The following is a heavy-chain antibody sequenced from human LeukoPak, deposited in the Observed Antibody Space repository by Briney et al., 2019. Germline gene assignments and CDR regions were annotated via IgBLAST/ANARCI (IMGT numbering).Heavy chain of an antibody. CDR3: ARKGPPRDAFDI. CDR2: ISGNGGST. J-gene: IGHJ3*02. CDR1: GFTVSSNY. Sequence: GGSLRLSCAASGFTVSSNYMSWVRQAPGKGLEWVSAISGNGGSTYYADSVKGRLTISRDNSKNTLYLQMNSLRAEDTAVYYCARKGPPRDAFDIWGQGTMVTVSS. V-gene: IGHV3-23*01.